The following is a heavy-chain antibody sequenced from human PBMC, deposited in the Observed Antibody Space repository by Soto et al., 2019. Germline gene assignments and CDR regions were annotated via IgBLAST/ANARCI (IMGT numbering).Heavy chain of an antibody. CDR3: ARGSWDDVTGHYYMDV. V-gene: IGHV6-1*01. J-gene: IGHJ6*03. CDR1: GDSVSSNSAA. D-gene: IGHD1-1*01. Sequence: QVQLQQSGPGLVKPSQTLSLTCDISGDSVSSNSAAWNWIRQTPSRGLEWLGRTYYRSKWYINYAVSVNSRITVNPDTSKNQFSLQLNSVTPEDTAVYYCARGSWDDVTGHYYMDVWGKGTTVPVSS. CDR2: TYYRSKWYI.